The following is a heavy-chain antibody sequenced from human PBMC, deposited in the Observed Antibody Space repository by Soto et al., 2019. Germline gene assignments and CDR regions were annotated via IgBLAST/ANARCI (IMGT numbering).Heavy chain of an antibody. V-gene: IGHV3-48*01. Sequence: EVQLVESGGGLVQPGGSLRLSCAASGFTFSSYSMNWVRQAPGKGLEWVSYISSSSSTIYYADSVKGRFTISRDNAKNSLYLQINSLRAEYTAVYYCASDVTVVTPQYWYFDLWGRGTLVTVSS. D-gene: IGHD2-21*02. CDR3: ASDVTVVTPQYWYFDL. J-gene: IGHJ2*01. CDR2: ISSSSSTI. CDR1: GFTFSSYS.